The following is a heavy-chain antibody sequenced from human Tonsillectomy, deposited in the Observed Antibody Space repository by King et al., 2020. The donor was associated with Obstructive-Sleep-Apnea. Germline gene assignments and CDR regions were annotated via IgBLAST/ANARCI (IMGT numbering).Heavy chain of an antibody. J-gene: IGHJ6*02. Sequence: VQSGAELKKPGASVRVSCQASGSTFSSFGIHWVRQAPGQRLEWMGWINADNGNTKYSQKFQGRVTITRDASASTAYMELRGLTSEDSAVFYCASQPNDMDVWGQGTTVTVSS. CDR3: ASQPNDMDV. V-gene: IGHV1-3*01. CDR2: INADNGNT. CDR1: GSTFSSFG.